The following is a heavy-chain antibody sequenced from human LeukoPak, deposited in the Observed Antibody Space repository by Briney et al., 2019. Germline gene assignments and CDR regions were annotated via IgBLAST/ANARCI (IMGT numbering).Heavy chain of an antibody. D-gene: IGHD3-3*01. J-gene: IGHJ1*01. CDR1: GYTFTGYY. CDR3: ARDSNDFWSGYNTTRTEDFQH. Sequence: ASVKVSCKASGYTFTGYYMHLVRQAPGQGLEWMGWINPNSGCTNYAQKFQGRVTLTRNPSIRPAYMALSRPRCDGPAVKYCARDSNDFWSGYNTTRTEDFQHWGQGTLVTVSS. V-gene: IGHV1-2*02. CDR2: INPNSGCT.